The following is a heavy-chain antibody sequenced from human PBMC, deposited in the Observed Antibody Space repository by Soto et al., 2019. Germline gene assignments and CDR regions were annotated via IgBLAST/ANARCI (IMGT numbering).Heavy chain of an antibody. J-gene: IGHJ4*02. V-gene: IGHV3-7*01. CDR2: IKGDGSGK. D-gene: IGHD6-19*01. CDR1: GFTFSSSF. CDR3: AWPRGNGWFPKRK. Sequence: EVQLVESGGDLVQPGGSLRLSCTASGFTFSSSFMSWVRQAPGKGLEWVANIKGDGSGKYYVDSVKGRFTISRDNAKNSLYLKMNSLRAEDTAVYYCAWPRGNGWFPKRKWVQGTLVTVSS.